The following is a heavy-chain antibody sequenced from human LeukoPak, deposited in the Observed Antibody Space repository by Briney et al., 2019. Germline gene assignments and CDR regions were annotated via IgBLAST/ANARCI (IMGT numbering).Heavy chain of an antibody. Sequence: PRGSLRLSCAASGFTFSTFAMTWVRQAPGMGLEWVSAVSGNGVYKFYGDSVKGRFTISRDNSNNTLFLQMNSLRAEDTARYYCSKTDYRGNGSPTHFDFWGQGTLVTVSS. CDR2: VSGNGVYK. V-gene: IGHV3-23*01. J-gene: IGHJ4*02. CDR1: GFTFSTFA. D-gene: IGHD4-11*01. CDR3: SKTDYRGNGSPTHFDF.